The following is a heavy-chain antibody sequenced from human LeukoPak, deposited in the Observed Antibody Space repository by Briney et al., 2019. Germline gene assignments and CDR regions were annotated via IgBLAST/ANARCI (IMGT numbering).Heavy chain of an antibody. Sequence: GGSLRLSCAASGFTFSSYEMNWVRQAPGKGLEWVSYISSSGSTIYYADSVKGRFTISRDNAKNSLCLQMNSLRAEDTAVYYCASAYYDILTGLGFDYWGQGTLVTVSS. J-gene: IGHJ4*02. CDR2: ISSSGSTI. V-gene: IGHV3-48*03. CDR1: GFTFSSYE. CDR3: ASAYYDILTGLGFDY. D-gene: IGHD3-9*01.